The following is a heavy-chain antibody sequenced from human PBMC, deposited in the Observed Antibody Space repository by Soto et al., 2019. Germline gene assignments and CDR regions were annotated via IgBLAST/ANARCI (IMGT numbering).Heavy chain of an antibody. V-gene: IGHV3-30*03. D-gene: IGHD2-15*01. CDR2: ISYDGSNK. CDR3: AREEPSLYCRGGSCSIPHFAY. J-gene: IGHJ4*02. Sequence: GGSLRLSCAASGFTFSSYGMHWVRQAPGRGLEWVAVISYDGSNKYYADSVKGRFTISRDNSKNTLYLQMNSLRAEDTAVYYCAREEPSLYCRGGSCSIPHFAYWGRGTLVTVSS. CDR1: GFTFSSYG.